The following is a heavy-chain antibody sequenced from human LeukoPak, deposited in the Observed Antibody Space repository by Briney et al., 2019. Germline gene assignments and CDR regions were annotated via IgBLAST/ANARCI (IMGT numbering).Heavy chain of an antibody. V-gene: IGHV4-34*01. CDR1: GGSFSGYY. Sequence: SETLSLTCAVYGGSFSGYYWSWIRQPPGKGLEWIGEINHSGSTNYNPSLKSRVTISVDTSKNQFSLKLSSVTAADTAVYYCARIAAVTTGNYYYYYMDVWGKGTTVTASS. J-gene: IGHJ6*03. D-gene: IGHD4-17*01. CDR3: ARIAAVTTGNYYYYYMDV. CDR2: INHSGST.